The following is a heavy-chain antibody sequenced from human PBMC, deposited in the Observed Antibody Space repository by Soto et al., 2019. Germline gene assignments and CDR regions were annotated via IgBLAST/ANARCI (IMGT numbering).Heavy chain of an antibody. CDR3: AREDYYDSSGYSDY. D-gene: IGHD3-22*01. CDR2: IYYSGST. J-gene: IGHJ4*02. V-gene: IGHV4-30-4*01. CDR1: GGSIRSGDYY. Sequence: SETQSLTCTVSGGSIRSGDYYWSWIRQPPGKGLEWIGYIYYSGSTYYNPTLKSRVTMSVDTSKNQFSLKLSSVTAADTAVYYCAREDYYDSSGYSDYWGQGTLVTVSS.